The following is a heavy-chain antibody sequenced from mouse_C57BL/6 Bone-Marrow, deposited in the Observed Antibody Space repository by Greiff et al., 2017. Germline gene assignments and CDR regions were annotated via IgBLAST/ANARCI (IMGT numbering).Heavy chain of an antibody. V-gene: IGHV3-6*01. D-gene: IGHD1-1*01. CDR3: AREITPYFDY. J-gene: IGHJ2*01. Sequence: VQLKESGPGLVKPSQSLSLTCSVTGYSITSGYYWNWIRQFPGNKLEWMGYISYDGSNNYNPSLKNRISITRDTSKNQFFLKLNSVTTEDTAIYYCAREITPYFDYWGQGTTLTVSS. CDR1: GYSITSGYY. CDR2: ISYDGSN.